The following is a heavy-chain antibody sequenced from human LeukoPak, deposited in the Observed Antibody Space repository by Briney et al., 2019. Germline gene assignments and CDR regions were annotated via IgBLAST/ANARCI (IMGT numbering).Heavy chain of an antibody. V-gene: IGHV4-59*01. CDR1: GGSISSYY. J-gene: IGHJ2*01. D-gene: IGHD5-18*01. CDR2: IYYSGST. Sequence: PSETLSLTCTVSGGSISSYYWSWIRQPPGKGLEWIGYIYYSGSTNYNPSLKSRVTISVDTSKNQFSLKLSSVTAADTAVYYCARDRNPVYSYGSDWYFDLWGRGTLVTVSS. CDR3: ARDRNPVYSYGSDWYFDL.